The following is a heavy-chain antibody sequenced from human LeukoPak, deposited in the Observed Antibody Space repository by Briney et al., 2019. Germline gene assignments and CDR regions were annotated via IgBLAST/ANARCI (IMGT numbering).Heavy chain of an antibody. CDR1: GFTFSSYS. V-gene: IGHV3-48*04. Sequence: GGSLRLSCAASGFTFSSYSMNWVRQAPGKGLEWVSYISSSSSTIYYADSVKGRFTISRDNAKNSLYLQMNSLRAEDTAVYYCARWRDRPPPYYYYGMDVWGQGTTVTVSS. J-gene: IGHJ6*02. CDR3: ARWRDRPPPYYYYGMDV. CDR2: ISSSSSTI.